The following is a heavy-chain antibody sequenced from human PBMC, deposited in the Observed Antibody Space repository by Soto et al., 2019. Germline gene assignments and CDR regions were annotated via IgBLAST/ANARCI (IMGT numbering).Heavy chain of an antibody. CDR3: ARLFTGGDCFDY. CDR1: GGSISSYY. Sequence: GSLSLTCTVSGGSISSYYWSWIRQPPGKGLEWIGYIYYSGSTNYNPSLKSRVTISVDTSKNQFSLKLSSVTAADTAVYYCARLFTGGDCFDYWGQGTLVTVSS. D-gene: IGHD2-21*01. CDR2: IYYSGST. V-gene: IGHV4-59*08. J-gene: IGHJ4*02.